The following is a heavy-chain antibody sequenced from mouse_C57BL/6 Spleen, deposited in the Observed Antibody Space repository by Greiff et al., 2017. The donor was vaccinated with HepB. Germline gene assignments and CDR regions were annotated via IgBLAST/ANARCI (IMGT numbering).Heavy chain of an antibody. CDR2: INPYNGGT. Sequence: EVQLQQSGPVLVKPGASVKMSCKASGYTFTDYYMNWVKQSHGKSLEWIGVINPYNGGTSYNQKFKGKATLTVDKSSSTAYMELNSLTSEDSAVYYCARGGYSNYEDWYFDVWGTGTTVTVSS. D-gene: IGHD2-5*01. J-gene: IGHJ1*03. V-gene: IGHV1-19*01. CDR3: ARGGYSNYEDWYFDV. CDR1: GYTFTDYY.